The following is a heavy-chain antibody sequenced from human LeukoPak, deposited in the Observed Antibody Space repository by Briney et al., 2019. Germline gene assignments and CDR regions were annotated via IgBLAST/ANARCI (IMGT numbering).Heavy chain of an antibody. V-gene: IGHV1-2*02. CDR3: ARDRVGLGMNWFDP. D-gene: IGHD7-27*01. J-gene: IGHJ5*02. CDR1: GYAFIGYY. Sequence: GASVKVCCKASGYAFIGYYIYWLRQAPGQGPEWMGWVNPNSGGTRYAQKFQGRVTMTSDTSITTVYMELTNLKSDDTAVYYCARDRVGLGMNWFDPWGQGTFVTVSS. CDR2: VNPNSGGT.